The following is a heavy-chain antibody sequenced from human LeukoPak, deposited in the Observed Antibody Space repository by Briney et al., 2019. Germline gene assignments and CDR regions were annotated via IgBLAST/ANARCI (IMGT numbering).Heavy chain of an antibody. CDR3: ARHRAARPFDY. CDR1: GGSFTSHNW. Sequence: RPSETLSLTCAASGGSFTSHNWWNWVRQPPGKGLEWIGDIYHSGSTNYNPSLKSRVTISIDKSKNQFSLNLIPVTAADTAVYYCARHRAARPFDYWGQGTLVTVSS. D-gene: IGHD6-6*01. J-gene: IGHJ4*02. CDR2: IYHSGST. V-gene: IGHV4-4*02.